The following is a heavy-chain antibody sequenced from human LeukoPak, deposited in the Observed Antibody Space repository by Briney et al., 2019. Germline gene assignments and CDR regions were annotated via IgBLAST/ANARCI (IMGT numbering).Heavy chain of an antibody. Sequence: PGGSLRLSCAGSGFTFSSQWIHWVRQAPGKGLVWVSRINGDGSSTSYADSVQGRFTISRDNAKNTMYLQMNSLRVEDTAVYYCANEWDYWGQGTLVTVSS. CDR1: GFTFSSQW. V-gene: IGHV3-74*01. CDR3: ANEWDY. D-gene: IGHD1-1*01. J-gene: IGHJ4*02. CDR2: INGDGSST.